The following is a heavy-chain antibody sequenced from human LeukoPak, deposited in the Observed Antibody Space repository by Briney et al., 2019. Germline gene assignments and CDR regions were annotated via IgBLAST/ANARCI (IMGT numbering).Heavy chain of an antibody. Sequence: GGSLRLSCVASGSTFGKYWMSWVRQAPGKGLEWVANIKLDGSEKNYVDSVKGRFTISRDNTKNSLYLQMNSLRAEDTAVFYCARDQYDTWSRRGNFDSWGQGTLVIVSS. CDR1: GSTFGKYW. J-gene: IGHJ4*02. CDR2: IKLDGSEK. D-gene: IGHD3-3*01. CDR3: ARDQYDTWSRRGNFDS. V-gene: IGHV3-7*03.